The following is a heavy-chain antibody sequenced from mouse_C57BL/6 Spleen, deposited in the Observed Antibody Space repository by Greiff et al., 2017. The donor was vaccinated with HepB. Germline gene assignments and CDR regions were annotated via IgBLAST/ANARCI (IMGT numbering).Heavy chain of an antibody. V-gene: IGHV1-61*01. Sequence: VQLQQSGAELVRPGSSVKLSCKASGYTFTSYWMDWVKQRPGQGLEWIGNIYPSDSETHYNQKFKDKATLTVDKSSSTAYMQLSRLTSEDAAVYYCARGEGTTARDWYFDVWGTGTTVTVSS. CDR2: IYPSDSET. J-gene: IGHJ1*03. CDR3: ARGEGTTARDWYFDV. CDR1: GYTFTSYW. D-gene: IGHD1-2*01.